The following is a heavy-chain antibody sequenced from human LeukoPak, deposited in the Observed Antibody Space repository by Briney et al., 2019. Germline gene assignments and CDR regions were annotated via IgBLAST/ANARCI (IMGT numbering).Heavy chain of an antibody. J-gene: IGHJ4*02. Sequence: LPGGSLRLSCAASGFTFNSYSMNWVRQAPGKGLEWVSYISSSSSTIYYADSVKGRFTISRDNAKNSLYLQMNSLRAEDTAVYYCASNPGRDGFVGAGYYFDYWGQGTLVTVSS. V-gene: IGHV3-48*01. CDR2: ISSSSSTI. D-gene: IGHD5-24*01. CDR1: GFTFNSYS. CDR3: ASNPGRDGFVGAGYYFDY.